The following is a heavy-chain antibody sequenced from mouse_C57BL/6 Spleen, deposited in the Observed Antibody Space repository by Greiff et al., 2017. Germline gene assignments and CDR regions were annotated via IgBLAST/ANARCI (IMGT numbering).Heavy chain of an antibody. CDR1: GFSLTSYG. D-gene: IGHD1-1*02. CDR2: IWSGGST. Sequence: QVHVKQSGPGLVQPSQSLSITCTVSGFSLTSYGVHWVRQPPGKGLEWMGVIWSGGSTDYNAAFISRLSISKDNSKSHVLLKRSSLQADDTAKYYCAKNRGSYGAMDYWGQGTSVTVSS. J-gene: IGHJ4*01. V-gene: IGHV2-4*01. CDR3: AKNRGSYGAMDY.